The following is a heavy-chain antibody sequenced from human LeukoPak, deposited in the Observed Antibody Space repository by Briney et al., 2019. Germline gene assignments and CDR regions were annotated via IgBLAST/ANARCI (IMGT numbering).Heavy chain of an antibody. J-gene: IGHJ4*02. V-gene: IGHV1-2*02. D-gene: IGHD3-22*01. CDR3: ARDTFYYYDSSGYYQTDFNY. CDR2: ISPNSGGT. Sequence: ASVKVSCKASGYTFTDYYIDWVRQAPGQGLEWMGWISPNSGGTNYAQKFQGRVTMTRDTSISTAYTELSSLRSEDTAVYYCARDTFYYYDSSGYYQTDFNYWGQGTLVTVSS. CDR1: GYTFTDYY.